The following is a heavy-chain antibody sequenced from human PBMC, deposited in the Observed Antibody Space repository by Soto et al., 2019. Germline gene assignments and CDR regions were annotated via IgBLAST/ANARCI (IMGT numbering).Heavy chain of an antibody. J-gene: IGHJ4*02. CDR2: MYPGDSET. Sequence: GESLKISCKGSGYSFTNYWVAWVRQMPGKGLEWMGLMYPGDSETRYSPSFQGHVTISADKSVTTAYLQWSSLKASDTAMYYCARHDILTGSWAYWGQGTLVTVSS. CDR3: ARHDILTGSWAY. CDR1: GYSFTNYW. D-gene: IGHD3-9*01. V-gene: IGHV5-51*01.